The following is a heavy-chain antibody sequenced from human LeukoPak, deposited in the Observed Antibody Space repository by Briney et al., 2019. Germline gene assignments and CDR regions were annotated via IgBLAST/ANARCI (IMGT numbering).Heavy chain of an antibody. J-gene: IGHJ4*02. CDR3: ATGYGSGSYNNFNH. CDR1: GGSIRGYY. Sequence: SETLSLTCTVSGGSIRGYYWSWIRQPPGKGLEWIGYIHYTGSTDYNPSLKSRVTISVDTSKNQFSLNLSSVTAADTAVYYCATGYGSGSYNNFNHWGQGILVTVSS. CDR2: IHYTGST. V-gene: IGHV4-59*01. D-gene: IGHD3-10*01.